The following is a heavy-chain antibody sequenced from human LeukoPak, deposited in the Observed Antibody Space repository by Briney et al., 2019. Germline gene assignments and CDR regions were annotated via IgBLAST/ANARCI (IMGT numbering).Heavy chain of an antibody. D-gene: IGHD6-13*01. CDR3: ARGSKPRIAAAAPY. J-gene: IGHJ4*02. V-gene: IGHV1-2*02. CDR1: GYTFTGYY. CDR2: INPNSGGT. Sequence: ASVKVSCKASGYTFTGYYMHWVRQAPGQGLKWMGWINPNSGGTNYAQKFQGRVTMTRDTSISTAYMELSRLRSDDTAVYYCARGSKPRIAAAAPYWGQGTLVTVSS.